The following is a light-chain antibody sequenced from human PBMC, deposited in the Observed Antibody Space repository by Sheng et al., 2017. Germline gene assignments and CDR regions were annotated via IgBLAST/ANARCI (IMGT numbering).Light chain of an antibody. Sequence: DIVMTQSPDSLTVSLGERATINCKSSQSVLYSSNNKNYLAWYQQKSGQPPKLLIYLASSRESGVPDRFSGSGSETDFTLTISSLQAEDVAVYYCQQYYSPPXSFGQGTKLEIK. J-gene: IGKJ2*03. CDR2: LAS. V-gene: IGKV4-1*01. CDR1: QSVLYSSNNKNY. CDR3: QQYYSPPXS.